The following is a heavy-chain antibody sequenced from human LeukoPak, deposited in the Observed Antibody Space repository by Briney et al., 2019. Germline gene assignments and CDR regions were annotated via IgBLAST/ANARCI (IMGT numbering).Heavy chain of an antibody. J-gene: IGHJ4*02. V-gene: IGHV3-30*02. CDR1: GFTFDGYG. Sequence: GGSLRLSCAASGFTFDGYGMSWVRQAPGKGLEWVAFIRYDGSNKYYADSVKGRFTISRDNSKNTLYLQMNSLRAEDTAVYYCAKDMTDYGDYETFDYWGQGTLVTVSS. D-gene: IGHD4-17*01. CDR3: AKDMTDYGDYETFDY. CDR2: IRYDGSNK.